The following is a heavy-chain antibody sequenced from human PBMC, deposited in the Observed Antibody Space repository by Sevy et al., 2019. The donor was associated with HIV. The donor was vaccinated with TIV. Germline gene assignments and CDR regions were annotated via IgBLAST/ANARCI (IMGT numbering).Heavy chain of an antibody. Sequence: GGSLRLSCSTSGFNLGDYAMSWVRQSPGKGLEWVGVMRSNAFARTTEYAASVKGSITISTDDSKASAHLQSNSLRAEDTCVYYCISSRQLDYTAMVPDYWGQGTLVTVSS. CDR3: ISSRQLDYTAMVPDY. V-gene: IGHV3-49*04. J-gene: IGHJ4*02. D-gene: IGHD5-18*01. CDR1: GFNLGDYA. CDR2: MRSNAFARTT.